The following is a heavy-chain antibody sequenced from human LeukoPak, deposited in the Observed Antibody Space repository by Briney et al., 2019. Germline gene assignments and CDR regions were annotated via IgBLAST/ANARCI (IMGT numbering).Heavy chain of an antibody. J-gene: IGHJ5*02. CDR2: ISGSGGST. D-gene: IGHD6-13*01. CDR1: GFTFSSYA. Sequence: AGGSLRLSCAASGFTFSSYAMSWVRQAPGKGLEWVSAISGSGGSTYYADSVKGRFTISRDNSKNTLYLQMNSLRAEDTAVYYCAKDLGYSSSWLHKKENWFDPWGQGTLVTVSS. CDR3: AKDLGYSSSWLHKKENWFDP. V-gene: IGHV3-23*01.